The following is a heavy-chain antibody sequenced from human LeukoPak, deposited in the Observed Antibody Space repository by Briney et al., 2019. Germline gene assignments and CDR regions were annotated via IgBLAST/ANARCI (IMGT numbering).Heavy chain of an antibody. Sequence: SSGTLSLTCTVSAGSISSGDYYWSWIRQPAGKGLEWIGRIYSPGTNYNYNPSLKSRVTISIDTSKNQFSLKLTSVTAADTAVYYCARGIGTSYDSSRDAFDMWGQGTMVTVSS. CDR2: IYSPGTN. J-gene: IGHJ3*02. CDR3: ARGIGTSYDSSRDAFDM. D-gene: IGHD3-22*01. CDR1: AGSISSGDYY. V-gene: IGHV4-61*02.